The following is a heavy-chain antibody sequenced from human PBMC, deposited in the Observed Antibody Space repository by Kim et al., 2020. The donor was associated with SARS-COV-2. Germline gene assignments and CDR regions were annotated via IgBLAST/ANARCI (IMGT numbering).Heavy chain of an antibody. Sequence: SETLSLTCTVSGGSISSSSYYWGWIRQPPGKGLEWIGSIYYSGSTYYNPSLKRRVTISVDTSKNQFSLKLSSVTAADTAVYYCGSCGRDYYYGMDVWGQGTTVTVSS. CDR1: GGSISSSSYY. CDR2: IYYSGST. CDR3: GSCGRDYYYGMDV. J-gene: IGHJ6*02. V-gene: IGHV4-39*01. D-gene: IGHD3-10*01.